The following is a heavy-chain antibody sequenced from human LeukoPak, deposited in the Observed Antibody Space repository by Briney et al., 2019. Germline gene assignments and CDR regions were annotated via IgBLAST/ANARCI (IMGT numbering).Heavy chain of an antibody. D-gene: IGHD3-3*01. V-gene: IGHV1-8*01. Sequence: GASVKVSCKASGYTFTSYDINWVRQATGQGLEWMGWMNPNSGNTGYAQKFQGRVTMTRNTSISTAYMELSSLRSEDTAVYYCAGGSPLHYDFWSGYYKDYYYYYGMDVWGQGTTATVSS. CDR2: MNPNSGNT. CDR1: GYTFTSYD. CDR3: AGGSPLHYDFWSGYYKDYYYYYGMDV. J-gene: IGHJ6*02.